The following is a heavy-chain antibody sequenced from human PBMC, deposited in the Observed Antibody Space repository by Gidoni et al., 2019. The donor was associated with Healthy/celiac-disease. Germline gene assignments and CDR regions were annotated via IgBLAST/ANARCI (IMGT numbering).Heavy chain of an antibody. V-gene: IGHV1-18*01. Sequence: QVQLVQSGAEVKKPGASVKVSCTASGYTFTSYGISWVRQAPGQGLEWMGWISAYNGNTNYEQKLQGRVTMTTDTSTSTAYMELRSLRSDDTAVYYCARDSFSVVTEGVDAFDIWGQGTMVTVSS. J-gene: IGHJ3*02. D-gene: IGHD2-15*01. CDR2: ISAYNGNT. CDR3: ARDSFSVVTEGVDAFDI. CDR1: GYTFTSYG.